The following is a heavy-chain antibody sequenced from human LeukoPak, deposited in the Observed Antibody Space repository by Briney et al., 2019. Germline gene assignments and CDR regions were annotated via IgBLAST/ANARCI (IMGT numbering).Heavy chain of an antibody. CDR1: GFTFSSYG. D-gene: IGHD5-12*01. CDR3: AKDGASSGYDLDYYYGMDV. CDR2: ISYDGSNK. J-gene: IGHJ6*02. V-gene: IGHV3-30*18. Sequence: GGSLRLSCAASGFTFSSYGMHWVRQAPGKGLEWVAVISYDGSNKYYADSVKGRFTISRDNSKNTLYLQMNSLRAEDTAVYYCAKDGASSGYDLDYYYGMDVWGQGTTVTVSS.